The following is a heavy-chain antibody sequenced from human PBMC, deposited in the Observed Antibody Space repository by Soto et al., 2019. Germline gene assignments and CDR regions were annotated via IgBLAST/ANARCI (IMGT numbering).Heavy chain of an antibody. CDR2: IYPGDSDT. V-gene: IGHV5-51*01. CDR1: GHTFPSHW. Sequence: ESLKLSFMGSGHTFPSHWIVGVLQMLGKGLEWMGIIYPGDSDTRDSPSFQGQVTISADKSIRTAYLQWKSLKASDTAMYYCVRVGLVGSNSLANAWFDPWGPGTMVTVSS. CDR3: VRVGLVGSNSLANAWFDP. D-gene: IGHD2-8*02. J-gene: IGHJ5*02.